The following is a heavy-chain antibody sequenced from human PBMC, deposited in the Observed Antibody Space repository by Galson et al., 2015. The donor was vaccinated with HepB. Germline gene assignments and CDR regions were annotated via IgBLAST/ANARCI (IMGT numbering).Heavy chain of an antibody. J-gene: IGHJ6*03. CDR2: IIPIFGTE. CDR3: ARGAIFVILTGYYLYDYYYLDV. CDR1: GFTLSSYA. V-gene: IGHV1-69*01. Sequence: SLKVSCKASGFTLSSYAISWVRQAPGQGLEWMGGIIPIFGTENYAQKFQGRVTITADESTSTAYLELSSLRSEDTAVYYCARGAIFVILTGYYLYDYYYLDVWGKGTTVTVSS. D-gene: IGHD3-9*01.